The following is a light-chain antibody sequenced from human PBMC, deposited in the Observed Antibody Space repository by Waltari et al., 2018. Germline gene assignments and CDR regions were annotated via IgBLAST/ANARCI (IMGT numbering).Light chain of an antibody. J-gene: IGKJ5*01. CDR3: QQFKTYPLT. CDR1: QDISSY. Sequence: IQLTQSPSSLSASVGDTVTITCRASQDISSYLAWYQQKPEKAPKILISAAFTLQSGVPPRCSGSGSGADFTLTISSLQPEDFATYYCQQFKTYPLTFGQGTRLEIK. CDR2: AAF. V-gene: IGKV1-9*01.